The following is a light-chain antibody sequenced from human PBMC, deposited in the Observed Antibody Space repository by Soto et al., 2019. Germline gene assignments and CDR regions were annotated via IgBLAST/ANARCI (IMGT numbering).Light chain of an antibody. CDR2: TAS. Sequence: DIQMTQSPSSLSASVGDRVTITCRASQSISSYLYWYQQKPGKAPNLLMYTASNLQSGVPSRFSGSGSGTDFTLTISCLQSEDFATYYCQQYYSYPLTFGGGTKVDI. J-gene: IGKJ4*01. CDR3: QQYYSYPLT. CDR1: QSISSY. V-gene: IGKV1-39*01.